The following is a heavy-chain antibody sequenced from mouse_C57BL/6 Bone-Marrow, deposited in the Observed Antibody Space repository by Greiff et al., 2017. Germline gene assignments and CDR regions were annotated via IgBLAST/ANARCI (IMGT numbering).Heavy chain of an antibody. D-gene: IGHD1-1*01. J-gene: IGHJ2*01. CDR2: IDPSDSYT. V-gene: IGHV1-59*01. CDR1: GYTFTSYW. CDR3: ARDTTVVARDY. Sequence: QVQLQQPGAELVRPGTSVKLSCKASGYTFTSYWMHWVKQRPGQGLEWIGVIDPSDSYTNYNQKFKGKATLTVDPSSSTAYMQLSSLTSEDSAVYYCARDTTVVARDYWGQGTTLTVSS.